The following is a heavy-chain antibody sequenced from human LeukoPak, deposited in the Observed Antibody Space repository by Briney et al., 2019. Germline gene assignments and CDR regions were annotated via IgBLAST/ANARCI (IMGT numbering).Heavy chain of an antibody. V-gene: IGHV5-51*01. J-gene: IGHJ4*02. CDR3: ARRVDSYWFFDY. CDR1: GYSFTNYW. CDR2: IYPGDSDT. Sequence: TGESLKIPCKGSGYSFTNYWIGWVRQLPGKGLEWMGIIYPGDSDTRYIPSFQGQVTISADKSINTAYLQWSSLKASDTAMYYCARRVDSYWFFDYWGQGTLVTVSS. D-gene: IGHD1-26*01.